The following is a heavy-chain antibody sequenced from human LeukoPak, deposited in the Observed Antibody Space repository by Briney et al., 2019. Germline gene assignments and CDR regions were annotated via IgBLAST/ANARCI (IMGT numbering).Heavy chain of an antibody. Sequence: GASVKVSCKASGGTFSSYAISWVRQAPGQGLEWMGGIIPIFGTANYAQKFQGRVTITTDESTSTAYMELSSLRSEDTAVYYCAREAGKGEVGATVFDYWGQGTLVTVSS. J-gene: IGHJ4*02. CDR2: IIPIFGTA. V-gene: IGHV1-69*05. D-gene: IGHD1-26*01. CDR3: AREAGKGEVGATVFDY. CDR1: GGTFSSYA.